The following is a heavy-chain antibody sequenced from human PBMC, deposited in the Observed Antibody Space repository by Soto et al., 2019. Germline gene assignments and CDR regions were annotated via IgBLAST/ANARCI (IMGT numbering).Heavy chain of an antibody. CDR1: GYSINGDYY. CDR3: AKKRYYPSEKINLFDS. V-gene: IGHV4-38-2*01. J-gene: IGHJ4*01. D-gene: IGHD3-10*01. Sequence: WDTLSLTFAVSGYSINGDYYWGWIRQPPGKGLEWIGCVDHSGWTYYSPSLRSRLTIFIDTSKNQFSLRLTSVTAADKAMYFCAKKRYYPSEKINLFDSWGPGTLVTVSS. CDR2: VDHSGWT.